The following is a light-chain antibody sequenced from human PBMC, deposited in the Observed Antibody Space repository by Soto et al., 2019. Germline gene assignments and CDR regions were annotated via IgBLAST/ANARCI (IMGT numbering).Light chain of an antibody. CDR1: QSVLYSSNNKNY. CDR3: QQYYNTPLT. V-gene: IGKV4-1*01. CDR2: WAS. J-gene: IGKJ4*01. Sequence: DLVMTQSPDSLAVSLGERVTINCKSSQSVLYSSNNKNYLAWYQQKPGQPPKLLIYWASTRESGVPDRFSGSGSGTDFTLTISSLQAEDVAVYYCQQYYNTPLTFGGGTKVEIK.